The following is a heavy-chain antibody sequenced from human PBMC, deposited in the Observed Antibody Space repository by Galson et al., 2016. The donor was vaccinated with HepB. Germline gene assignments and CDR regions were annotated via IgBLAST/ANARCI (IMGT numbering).Heavy chain of an antibody. CDR1: GGSISNYY. CDR2: NYYSGST. CDR3: ARRPSGAYYALYYFDY. J-gene: IGHJ4*02. V-gene: IGHV4-59*08. Sequence: SETLSLTCTVSGGSISNYYWSWIRQPPGEGLEWIGYNYYSGSTRYNPSLKSRVTISVDTSKNLFSLRLSSVTAADTAVYYCARRPSGAYYALYYFDYWGQGTLVTVSS. D-gene: IGHD3-22*01.